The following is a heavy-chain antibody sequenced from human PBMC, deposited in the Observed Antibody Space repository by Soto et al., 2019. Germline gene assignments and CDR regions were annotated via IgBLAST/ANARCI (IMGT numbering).Heavy chain of an antibody. CDR3: AKDAQYYDFWSGYYAYYFDY. D-gene: IGHD3-3*01. J-gene: IGHJ4*02. CDR1: GFTFSSYA. V-gene: IGHV3-23*01. CDR2: ISGSGGST. Sequence: GGSLRLSCAASGFTFSSYAMSWVRQAPGKGLEWVSAISGSGGSTYYADSVKGRFTISRDNSKNTLYLQMNSLRAEDTAVYYCAKDAQYYDFWSGYYAYYFDYWGQGTLVTVSS.